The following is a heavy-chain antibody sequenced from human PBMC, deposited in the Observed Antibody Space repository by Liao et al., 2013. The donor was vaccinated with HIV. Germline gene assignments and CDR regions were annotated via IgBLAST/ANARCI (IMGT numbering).Heavy chain of an antibody. Sequence: QVQLQESGPGLVKPSETLSLTCVVSGASIGNSYWSWIRQPPGKGPEWIGYIFKTGRTSYSPTLKSRVTISVDTSKNQFSLKLSSVTAADTAVYYCARGGGPFGEGVIWGQGTLVTVSS. CDR2: IFKTGRT. CDR3: ARGGGPFGEGVI. J-gene: IGHJ4*02. D-gene: IGHD3-10*01. V-gene: IGHV4-59*01. CDR1: GASIGNSY.